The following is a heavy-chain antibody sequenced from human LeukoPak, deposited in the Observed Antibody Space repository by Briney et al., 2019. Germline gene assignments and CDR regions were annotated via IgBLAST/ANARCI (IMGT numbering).Heavy chain of an antibody. J-gene: IGHJ6*03. V-gene: IGHV1-8*03. CDR2: INPNSGNT. CDR1: GYTFTDYY. CDR3: ARCRHQLPHYYYMDV. Sequence: ASVKVSCKASGYTFTDYYMHWVRQAPGQGLEWMGWINPNSGNTGYAQKFQGRVTITRNTSISTAYMELSSLRSEDTAVYYCARCRHQLPHYYYMDVWGKGTTVTVSS. D-gene: IGHD4-23*01.